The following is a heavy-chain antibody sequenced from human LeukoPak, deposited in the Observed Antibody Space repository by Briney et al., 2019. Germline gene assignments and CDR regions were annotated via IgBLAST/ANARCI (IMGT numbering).Heavy chain of an antibody. J-gene: IGHJ5*02. CDR1: GFTFSSYW. D-gene: IGHD6-13*01. V-gene: IGHV3-23*01. CDR2: ISGSGGST. CDR3: AKTGSSWYFDWFDP. Sequence: GGSLRLSCAASGFTFSSYWMHWVRQAPGKWLEWVSAISGSGGSTYYADSVKGRFTISRDNSKNTLYLQMNSLRAEDTAVYYCAKTGSSWYFDWFDPWGQGTLVTVSS.